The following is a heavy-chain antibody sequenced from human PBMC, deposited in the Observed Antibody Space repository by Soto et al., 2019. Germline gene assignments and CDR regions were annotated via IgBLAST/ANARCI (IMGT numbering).Heavy chain of an antibody. CDR1: GGSVSNKTYY. D-gene: IGHD3-22*01. CDR2: VYYSGTT. V-gene: IGHV4-61*01. J-gene: IGHJ4*02. CDR3: TKSGGGDVNSGDYGGDYDS. Sequence: PSETLSLTCSVSGGSVSNKTYYWSWIRQPPGKRLEWIGYVYYSGTTNYNPSLKSRVNISVDTSKNQFSLKLTSVTAADTALYYCTKSGGGDVNSGDYGGDYDSWGRGTMVTVSS.